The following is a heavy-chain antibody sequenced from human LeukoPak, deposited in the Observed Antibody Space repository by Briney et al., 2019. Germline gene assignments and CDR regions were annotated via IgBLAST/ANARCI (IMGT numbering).Heavy chain of an antibody. CDR3: ARAVGYDILTGYNRGWFFDL. Sequence: PSETLSLTCSVSGGSLSSGNSYWPWLRQRPGTGLEWIGYIYYTGSTYYNPSLKSRLTISVDTSKNQFSLKLSSMTAADTAVYYCARAVGYDILTGYNRGWFFDLWGRGTLVTVSS. CDR1: GGSLSSGNSY. J-gene: IGHJ2*01. CDR2: IYYTGST. V-gene: IGHV4-31*03. D-gene: IGHD3-9*01.